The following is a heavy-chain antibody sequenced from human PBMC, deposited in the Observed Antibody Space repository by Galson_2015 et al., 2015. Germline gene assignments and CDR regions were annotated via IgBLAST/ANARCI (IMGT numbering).Heavy chain of an antibody. CDR3: ARQILDYDFWSGYYPTNFDY. J-gene: IGHJ4*02. D-gene: IGHD3-3*01. CDR2: ISSTTTYI. V-gene: IGHV3-21*01. CDR1: EFTFSSYY. Sequence: SLRLSGAASEFTFSSYYMSWVRQAPGKGLEWVSSISSTTTYIYYADSVKGRFTISRDNAKNSLSLQMNSPGAEDTAVYYCARQILDYDFWSGYYPTNFDYWGQGTLVTVSS.